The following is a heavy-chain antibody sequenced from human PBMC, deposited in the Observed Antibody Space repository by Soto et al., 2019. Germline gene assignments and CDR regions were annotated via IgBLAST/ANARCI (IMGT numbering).Heavy chain of an antibody. V-gene: IGHV3-30*18. Sequence: PGGSLRLSCAASGFTFSSYFRHWVRQAPGKGLEWVAVISYDGSNKYYADSVKGRFTISRDNSKNTLYLQMNSLRAEDTAVYYCAKETGGSYGMDVWGQGTTVTVSS. D-gene: IGHD2-8*02. J-gene: IGHJ6*02. CDR2: ISYDGSNK. CDR1: GFTFSSYF. CDR3: AKETGGSYGMDV.